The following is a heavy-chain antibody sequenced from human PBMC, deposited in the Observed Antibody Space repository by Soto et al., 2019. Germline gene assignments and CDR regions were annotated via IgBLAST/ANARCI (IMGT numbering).Heavy chain of an antibody. CDR3: ARGLSSCEGLPPDY. CDR1: GFSFIKYA. V-gene: IGHV3-23*01. Sequence: PAGSLRLSCAASGFSFIKYAMSWVRQAPGKGLEWVSGISDSGGSTSYADSVKGRVAISVDKSKNPLYLKMSSLTAGDTAIYYCARGLSSCEGLPPDYWGQGTLVTVSS. J-gene: IGHJ4*02. D-gene: IGHD2-8*02. CDR2: ISDSGGST.